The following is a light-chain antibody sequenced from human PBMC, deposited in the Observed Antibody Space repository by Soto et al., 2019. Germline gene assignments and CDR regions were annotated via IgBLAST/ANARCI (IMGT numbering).Light chain of an antibody. J-gene: IGKJ2*01. Sequence: DIQMTQSPSTLSASVGDRVTITCRASQGISSWLAWYQQKPGKAPKLLIYDASSLESGVPSRFSGSVSGTEFTLTISSLQPDDFATYYCQQYNSYSYTFGQGTKLEIK. CDR1: QGISSW. CDR2: DAS. V-gene: IGKV1-5*01. CDR3: QQYNSYSYT.